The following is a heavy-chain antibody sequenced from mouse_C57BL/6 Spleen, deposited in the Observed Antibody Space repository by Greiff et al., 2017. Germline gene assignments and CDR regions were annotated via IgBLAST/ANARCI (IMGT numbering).Heavy chain of an antibody. Sequence: VQLQQSGAELVKPGASVTISCKASGYAFSSYWMNWVKQRPGQGLEWIGQIYPGDGDTNYNEKFKGKATLTADTSSSTAYIQLSILTSEDSAVYFCVSSGYYDSSTSWFAYWGQGTLVTVSA. J-gene: IGHJ3*01. D-gene: IGHD1-1*01. CDR1: GYAFSSYW. CDR2: IYPGDGDT. CDR3: VSSGYYDSSTSWFAY. V-gene: IGHV1-80*01.